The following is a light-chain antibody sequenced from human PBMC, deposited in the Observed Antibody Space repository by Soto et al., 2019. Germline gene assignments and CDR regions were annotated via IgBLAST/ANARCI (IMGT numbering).Light chain of an antibody. CDR2: AAS. CDR1: QSVSSSY. Sequence: EIVLTQSPGTLSLSPGERATLSCRASQSVSSSYLAWYQQKPGQAPRLLIYAASSRATGIPDRFSGSGSGTDFTLTISRLEPEDLVVYYCQQDSSSPLTFGAGTKVEIK. J-gene: IGKJ4*01. CDR3: QQDSSSPLT. V-gene: IGKV3-20*01.